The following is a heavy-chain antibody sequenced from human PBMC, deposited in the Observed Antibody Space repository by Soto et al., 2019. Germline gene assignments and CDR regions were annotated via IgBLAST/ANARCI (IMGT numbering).Heavy chain of an antibody. D-gene: IGHD6-19*01. J-gene: IGHJ4*02. CDR1: GFTFSSDW. CDR2: ISGDGSLR. Sequence: VQLVESGGGLVQPGGSLRLSCAASGFTFSSDWMSWVRQVPGKGLVWVSRISGDGSLRNYADSVRGRFTISRDNAKNTLFLQLNSLSVDDTALYYCVRGTVSGSFLIYWGRGTLVTVSS. V-gene: IGHV3-74*01. CDR3: VRGTVSGSFLIY.